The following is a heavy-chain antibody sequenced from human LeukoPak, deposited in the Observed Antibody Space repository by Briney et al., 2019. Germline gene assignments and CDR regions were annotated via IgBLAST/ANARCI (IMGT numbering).Heavy chain of an antibody. CDR2: INHSGST. CDR1: GGSFSGYY. D-gene: IGHD2-2*01. V-gene: IGHV4-34*01. J-gene: IGHJ4*02. Sequence: PSETLSLTCAVYGGSFSGYYWSWLRQPPGKGLEWIGEINHSGSTNYNPSLKSRVTISVDTSKNQFSLKLSSVTAADTAVYYCARDVGKYCSSTSCQYYFDYWGQGTRVTVSS. CDR3: ARDVGKYCSSTSCQYYFDY.